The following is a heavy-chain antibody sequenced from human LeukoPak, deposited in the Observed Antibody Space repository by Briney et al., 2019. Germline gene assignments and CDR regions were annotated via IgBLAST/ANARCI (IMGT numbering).Heavy chain of an antibody. CDR2: IKQDGSEK. D-gene: IGHD3-22*01. Sequence: GGSLRLSCAAPEFSVGSNYMTWVRQAPGKGLEWVANIKQDGSEKYYVDSVKGRFTISRDNAKNSLYLQMNSLRAEDTAVYYCARDLYRIVVVPHYFDYWGQGTLVTVSS. J-gene: IGHJ4*02. CDR1: EFSVGSNY. CDR3: ARDLYRIVVVPHYFDY. V-gene: IGHV3-7*01.